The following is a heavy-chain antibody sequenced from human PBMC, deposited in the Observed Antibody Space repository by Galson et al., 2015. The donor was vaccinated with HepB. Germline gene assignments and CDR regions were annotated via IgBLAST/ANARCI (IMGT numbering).Heavy chain of an antibody. V-gene: IGHV3-23*01. D-gene: IGHD2-15*01. CDR1: GFTFITYA. CDR2: ISASAGRT. CDR3: AKDGGDCSDGECYYFDC. Sequence: SLRLSCAASGFTFITYAMRWVRQAPGRGLEWVSGISASAGRTYYADSVKGRFTISRDNSKNTVYLEMNSLRVEDTAEYYCAKDGGDCSDGECYYFDCWGQGILVTVSS. J-gene: IGHJ4*02.